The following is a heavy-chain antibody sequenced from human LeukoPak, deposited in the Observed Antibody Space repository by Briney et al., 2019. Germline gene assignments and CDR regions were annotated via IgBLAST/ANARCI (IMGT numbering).Heavy chain of an antibody. D-gene: IGHD1-14*01. V-gene: IGHV1-2*02. CDR1: GYTFTGYY. J-gene: IGHJ6*02. CDR2: INPNSGGT. CDR3: ARVFIPTGYYYYGMDV. Sequence: ASVKVSCKASGYTFTGYYMHWVRQAPGQGLEWMGWINPNSGGTNYAQKFQGRVTMTRDMSISTAYMELSRLRSDDTAVYYCARVFIPTGYYYYGMDVWGQGTTVTVSS.